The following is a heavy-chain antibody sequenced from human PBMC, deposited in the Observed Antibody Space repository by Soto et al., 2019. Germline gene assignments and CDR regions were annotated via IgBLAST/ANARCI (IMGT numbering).Heavy chain of an antibody. Sequence: ASVKVSCKASGYIFTAYSMHWMRQAPGQGLEWMGIVNPIGGTTTYAQKFQGRITMTWDTSTSTVYMELSSLRSEDSAVYFCAKVLSYYYGWFDPWGLGTLVTVSS. V-gene: IGHV1-46*01. D-gene: IGHD3-22*01. CDR3: AKVLSYYYGWFDP. CDR1: GYIFTAYS. CDR2: VNPIGGTT. J-gene: IGHJ5*02.